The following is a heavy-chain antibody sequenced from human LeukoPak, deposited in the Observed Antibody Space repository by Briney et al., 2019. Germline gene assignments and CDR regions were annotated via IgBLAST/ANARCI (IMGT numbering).Heavy chain of an antibody. CDR1: GYSLTSYW. J-gene: IGHJ1*01. CDR3: ARSLGYCSSTSCPFQH. D-gene: IGHD2-2*01. V-gene: IGHV5-51*01. Sequence: GESLKISRKGSGYSLTSYWIGWVRQTPGKGLEWMGIIYPGDSDTRYSPSFQGRVTISADKSISTAYLQWSSLKASDTAMYYCARSLGYCSSTSCPFQHWGQGTLVTVSS. CDR2: IYPGDSDT.